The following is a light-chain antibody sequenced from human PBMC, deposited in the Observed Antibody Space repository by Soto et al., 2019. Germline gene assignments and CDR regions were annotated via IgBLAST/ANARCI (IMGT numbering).Light chain of an antibody. J-gene: IGLJ1*01. CDR2: DVT. CDR3: SSYTDRKHLV. CDR1: SSDIGGYNS. V-gene: IGLV2-8*01. Sequence: QSALTQSPSASGSPGQSVTISCTGTSSDIGGYNSVSWYQQHPGKAPKVMIYDVTKRPSGVPDRFSGSKSGNTASLTVSALQAEDGADYYCSSYTDRKHLVFGTGTKVTVL.